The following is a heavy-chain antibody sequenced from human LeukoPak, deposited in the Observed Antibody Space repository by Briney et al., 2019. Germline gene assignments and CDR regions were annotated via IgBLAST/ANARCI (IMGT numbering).Heavy chain of an antibody. V-gene: IGHV3-64*01. Sequence: GGSLRLSCAASKFTFRTYAMHWVRQAPGKGLEYVSAVSSDGGSTYYATSVKGRFTISRDNSKNTLYLQMGSLRAEDMAVYYCAREGYATGFDIWGQGTMVTVSS. CDR2: VSSDGGST. CDR3: AREGYATGFDI. D-gene: IGHD2-2*01. J-gene: IGHJ3*02. CDR1: KFTFRTYA.